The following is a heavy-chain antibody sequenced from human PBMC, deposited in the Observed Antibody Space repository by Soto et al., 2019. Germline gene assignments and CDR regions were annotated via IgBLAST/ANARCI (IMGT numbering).Heavy chain of an antibody. CDR2: IYPGDSDT. J-gene: IGHJ6*02. CDR1: GYSFTRYW. Sequence: PGASLKISCKGSGYSFTRYWIGWVRQMPWKGLEWMGIIYPGDSDTRYSPSFQGQVTISADKSISTAYLQWSSLKASDTAMYYCARTITVTTPHYYYYGMDVWGQGTTVTVSS. CDR3: ARTITVTTPHYYYYGMDV. V-gene: IGHV5-51*01. D-gene: IGHD4-17*01.